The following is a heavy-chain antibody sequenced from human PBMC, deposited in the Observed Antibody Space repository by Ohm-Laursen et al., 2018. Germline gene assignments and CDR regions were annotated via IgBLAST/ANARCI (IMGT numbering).Heavy chain of an antibody. CDR2: ISAGGGNT. J-gene: IGHJ4*02. V-gene: IGHV3-23*01. D-gene: IGHD4-11*01. CDR1: GFTFNTYA. CDR3: AKRDVSNYHCFDS. Sequence: SLRLSCAASGFTFNTYAMHWVRQAPGKGLEWVSAISAGGGNTYYADSVKGRFTISRDNSKNTLYLQMNSLRAEDTAVYYCAKRDVSNYHCFDSWGQGTRVTVSS.